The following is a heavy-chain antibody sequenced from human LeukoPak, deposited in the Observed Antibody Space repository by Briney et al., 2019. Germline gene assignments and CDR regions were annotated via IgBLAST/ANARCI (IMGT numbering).Heavy chain of an antibody. CDR2: IRYDGINK. V-gene: IGHV3-30*02. Sequence: GGSLRLSCAASGFTFSSYGMHWVRQAPGKGLEWVAFIRYDGINKYYADSVKGRFTISRDNSKNTLYLQMNSLRADDTAVYYCARFRGPVVPAAADAFDIWGQGTLVTVSS. D-gene: IGHD2-2*01. J-gene: IGHJ3*02. CDR1: GFTFSSYG. CDR3: ARFRGPVVPAAADAFDI.